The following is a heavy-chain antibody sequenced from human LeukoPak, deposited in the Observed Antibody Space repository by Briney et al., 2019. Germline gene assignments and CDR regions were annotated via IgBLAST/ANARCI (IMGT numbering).Heavy chain of an antibody. CDR2: IYYTGTT. CDR1: GGSISSSSYY. Sequence: PSETLSLTCTVSGGSISSSSYYWGWIRQPPGKGLERIGSIYYTGTTYYNPSLKSRVTISVDTSKNQFSLKLSSVTAADTAVYYCARIENFDWLFDYWGQGTLVTVSS. D-gene: IGHD3-9*01. V-gene: IGHV4-39*07. J-gene: IGHJ4*02. CDR3: ARIENFDWLFDY.